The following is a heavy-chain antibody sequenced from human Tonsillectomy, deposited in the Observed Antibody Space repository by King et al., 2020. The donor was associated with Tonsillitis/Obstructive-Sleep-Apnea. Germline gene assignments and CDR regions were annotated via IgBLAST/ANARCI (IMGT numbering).Heavy chain of an antibody. CDR3: ARSETGSYYYHMDV. V-gene: IGHV3-7*01. CDR1: GFTFRSYL. CDR2: IKEDESEK. Sequence: VQLVESGGGLVQPGGSLRLSCAASGFTFRSYLMSWVRQAPGKGLEWVANIKEDESEKKYVDCVKGRFTISRDNRKKLVYLQMNSLRVEDTAVYYCARSETGSYYYHMDVWGKETTVTVSS. J-gene: IGHJ6*03. D-gene: IGHD3-10*01.